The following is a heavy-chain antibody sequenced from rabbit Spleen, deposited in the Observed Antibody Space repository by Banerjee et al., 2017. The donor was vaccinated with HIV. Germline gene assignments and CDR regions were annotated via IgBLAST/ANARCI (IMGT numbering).Heavy chain of an antibody. CDR3: ARNFDL. CDR2: IYCGGGST. J-gene: IGHJ4*01. Sequence: QSLEESGGDLVKPGASLTLTCTASGFDLSTYYYICWVRQAPGKGLEWIACIYCGGGSTYYASWAKGRFTISKSSSTTVTLQMTSLTAADTATYFCARNFDLWGPGTLVTVS. V-gene: IGHV1S40*01. CDR1: GFDLSTYYY.